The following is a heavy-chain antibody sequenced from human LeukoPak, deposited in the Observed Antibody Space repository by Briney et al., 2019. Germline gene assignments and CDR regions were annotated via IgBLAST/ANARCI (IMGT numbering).Heavy chain of an antibody. CDR3: ARLPIDDYGDYGEVYDY. V-gene: IGHV4-61*08. CDR1: GGSISSGDNY. J-gene: IGHJ4*02. Sequence: PSETLSLTCTVSGGSISSGDNYWSWIRQPPGKGLEWIVYIYYSGSTNYNPSLKSRATISVDTSKNQFSLKLSSVTAADTAVYYCARLPIDDYGDYGEVYDYWGQGTLVTVSS. D-gene: IGHD4-17*01. CDR2: IYYSGST.